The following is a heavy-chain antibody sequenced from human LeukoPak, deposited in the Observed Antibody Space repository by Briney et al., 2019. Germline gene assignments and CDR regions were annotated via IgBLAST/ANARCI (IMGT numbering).Heavy chain of an antibody. CDR3: ARAPLYVAAAGTPWYFDL. CDR2: IYYSGST. J-gene: IGHJ2*01. Sequence: PGGSLRLSCAASGFTFSDYYMSWIRQPPGKGLEWIGYIYYSGSTNYNPSLKSRVTISVDTSKNQFSLKLSSVTAADTAVYYCARAPLYVAAAGTPWYFDLWGRGTLVTVSS. CDR1: GFTFSDYY. V-gene: IGHV4-59*01. D-gene: IGHD6-13*01.